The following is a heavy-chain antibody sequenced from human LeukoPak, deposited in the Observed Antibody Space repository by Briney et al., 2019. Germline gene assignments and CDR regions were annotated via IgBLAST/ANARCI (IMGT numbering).Heavy chain of an antibody. J-gene: IGHJ1*01. CDR2: IIPIFGAA. CDR3: ARVYCSSTSCYLYFQH. Sequence: SVKVSCKASGGTFSSYAFSWVRQAPGQGLEWMGGIIPIFGAAIYAQKFQGRVTITTDESTSTAYMELSGLRSDDTAVYYCARVYCSSTSCYLYFQHWGQGTLVTVSS. V-gene: IGHV1-69*05. CDR1: GGTFSSYA. D-gene: IGHD2-2*01.